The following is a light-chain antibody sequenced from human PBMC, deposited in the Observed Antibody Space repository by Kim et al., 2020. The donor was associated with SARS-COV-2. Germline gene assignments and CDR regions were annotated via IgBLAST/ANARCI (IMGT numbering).Light chain of an antibody. CDR2: DVS. CDR3: SSYTTSSTVL. Sequence: QSALTQPASVSGSPGQSITISCTGISSDVGGYNYVSWYQEHPGKAPKLMIYDVSNRPSGVSNRFSGSKSGNTASLTISGLQAEDEADYYCSSYTTSSTVLFGGGTQLTVL. V-gene: IGLV2-14*03. CDR1: SSDVGGYNY. J-gene: IGLJ2*01.